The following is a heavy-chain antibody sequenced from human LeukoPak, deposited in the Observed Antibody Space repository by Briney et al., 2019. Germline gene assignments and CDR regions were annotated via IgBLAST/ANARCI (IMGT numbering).Heavy chain of an antibody. CDR1: GYSLSSGFF. Sequence: SETLSLTCTVSGYSLSSGFFCNRIRQSPGKGLEWIGSFSHRGGSYHNPSLKSRVTISVDTSKNQFSLKLLSVTAADTAVHYCARAQDFSDSSGPNYLDFWGQGILVTVSS. D-gene: IGHD3-22*01. J-gene: IGHJ4*02. CDR3: ARAQDFSDSSGPNYLDF. CDR2: FSHRGGS. V-gene: IGHV4-38-2*02.